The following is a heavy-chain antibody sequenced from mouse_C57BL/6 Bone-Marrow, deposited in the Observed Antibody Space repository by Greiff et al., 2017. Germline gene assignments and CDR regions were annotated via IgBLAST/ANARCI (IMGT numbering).Heavy chain of an antibody. V-gene: IGHV1-76*01. CDR3: ARSDRFDY. D-gene: IGHD3-3*01. CDR2: IYPGSGNT. J-gene: IGHJ2*01. Sequence: VQLQQSGAELVRPGASVKLSCKASGYTFTDYYINWVKQRPGQGLEWIARIYPGSGNTYYNEKFKGKATLTAEKSSSTAYMQLSSLTSEDSAVYFCARSDRFDYWGQGTTLTVSS. CDR1: GYTFTDYY.